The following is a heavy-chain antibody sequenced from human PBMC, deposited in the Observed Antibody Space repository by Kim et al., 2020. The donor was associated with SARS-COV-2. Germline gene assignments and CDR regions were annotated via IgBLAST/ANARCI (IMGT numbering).Heavy chain of an antibody. Sequence: SCTHSRKSLITIAVDTSNNHFSLKLSSVTAADTAVYYCARDRSYGYFDYWGQGTLVTVSS. V-gene: IGHV4-61*03. D-gene: IGHD5-18*01. J-gene: IGHJ4*02. CDR3: ARDRSYGYFDY.